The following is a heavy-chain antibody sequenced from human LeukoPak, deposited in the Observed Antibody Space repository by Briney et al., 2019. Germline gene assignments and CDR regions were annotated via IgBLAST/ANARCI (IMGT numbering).Heavy chain of an antibody. D-gene: IGHD2-8*01. Sequence: GGSLRLSCAASGFTFSDFYMSWIRQAPGKGLEWVSHISSSGSTIYYADSVKGRFTISRDNAKNSLYLQMNSLRAEDTAVYYCARVRARGCTNGVCYPGWFDPWGQGTLVTVSS. CDR3: ARVRARGCTNGVCYPGWFDP. J-gene: IGHJ5*02. CDR2: ISSSGSTI. V-gene: IGHV3-11*01. CDR1: GFTFSDFY.